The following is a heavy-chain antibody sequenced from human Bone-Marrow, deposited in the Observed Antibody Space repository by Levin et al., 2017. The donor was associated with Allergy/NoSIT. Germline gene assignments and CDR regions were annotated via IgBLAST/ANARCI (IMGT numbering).Heavy chain of an antibody. CDR3: VRDGGLIDY. Sequence: PGGSLRLSCEASGFVFSDYYMSWFRQAPGKGLEWVSYISKDSVTIYYADSVRGRFTISRDNAKKSMFLHIRGLRAEDTAVYYCVRDGGLIDYWGRGTLVTVSS. CDR1: GFVFSDYY. J-gene: IGHJ4*02. CDR2: ISKDSVTI. D-gene: IGHD2-15*01. V-gene: IGHV3-11*01.